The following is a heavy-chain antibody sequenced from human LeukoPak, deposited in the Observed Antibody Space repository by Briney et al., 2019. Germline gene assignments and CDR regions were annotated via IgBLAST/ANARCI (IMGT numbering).Heavy chain of an antibody. Sequence: PSQTLSLTCTVSGGSISSGYYWGWIRQPPGKGLEWIGDIYHDGSTYYNPSLKSRVTISVDTSKNQFSLKLNSVTAADTAVYYCARSGASSSGWPLDYWGQGTLVIISS. CDR1: GGSISSGYY. J-gene: IGHJ4*02. V-gene: IGHV4-38-2*02. CDR2: IYHDGST. CDR3: ARSGASSSGWPLDY. D-gene: IGHD6-19*01.